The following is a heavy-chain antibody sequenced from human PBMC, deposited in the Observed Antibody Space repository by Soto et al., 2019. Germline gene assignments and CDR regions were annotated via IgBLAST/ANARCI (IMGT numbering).Heavy chain of an antibody. CDR3: AKAVSGSIRYFDY. Sequence: GGSLRLSCAASGFTFSSYAMSWVRQAPGKGLEWVSLISGSGVSTCYADSVKGRFTISRDNSKNTLYLQMNSLRAEHTAVYYCAKAVSGSIRYFDYWGQGTLVTVSS. J-gene: IGHJ4*02. CDR1: GFTFSSYA. D-gene: IGHD1-26*01. CDR2: ISGSGVST. V-gene: IGHV3-23*01.